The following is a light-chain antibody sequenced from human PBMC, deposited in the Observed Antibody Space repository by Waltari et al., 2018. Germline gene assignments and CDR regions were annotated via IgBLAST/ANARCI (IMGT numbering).Light chain of an antibody. CDR2: GAS. CDR1: QSIGRY. V-gene: IGKV3-20*01. Sequence: EIVLTQSPGTLSLSPGETATLSCRASQSIGRYLVWYQQKPGQAPRLLIYGASSRAAGIPDRFSGSGSWTDFSLTISRLEPEDFAVYYCQNHERLPAVFGQGTKVEIK. J-gene: IGKJ1*01. CDR3: QNHERLPAV.